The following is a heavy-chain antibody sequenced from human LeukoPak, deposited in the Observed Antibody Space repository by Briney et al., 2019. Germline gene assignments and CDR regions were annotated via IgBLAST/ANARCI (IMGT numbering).Heavy chain of an antibody. CDR1: GITFSNSA. CDR3: VKSAGKDGYRDVFDI. D-gene: IGHD5-24*01. CDR2: ITKSGDQT. V-gene: IGHV3-23*01. J-gene: IGHJ3*02. Sequence: PGGSLRLSCVPPGITFSNSALSWVRQAPGKGLEWVSTITKSGDQTHYADSVRGLFTISRDIFKNTLYLQMNSLRAEDTAVYHCVKSAGKDGYRDVFDIWGQGTVVTVSS.